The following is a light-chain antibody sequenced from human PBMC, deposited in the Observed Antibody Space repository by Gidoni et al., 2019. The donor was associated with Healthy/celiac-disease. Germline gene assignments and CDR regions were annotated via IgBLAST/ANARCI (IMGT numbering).Light chain of an antibody. V-gene: IGKV1-39*01. CDR3: QQSYSNPWT. CDR1: QSISSY. Sequence: DIQITQSPSSLSASVGDRVTINCRASQSISSYLNWYQQKPGKAPKLLIYAASSLQSGVPSRFSGSVAGTDFTLTISSLQPEDFATYYCQQSYSNPWTFXQXTKVEIK. J-gene: IGKJ1*01. CDR2: AAS.